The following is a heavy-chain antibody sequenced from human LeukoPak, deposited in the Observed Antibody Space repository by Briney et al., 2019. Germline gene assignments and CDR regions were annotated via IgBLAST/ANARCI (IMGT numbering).Heavy chain of an antibody. D-gene: IGHD2-2*01. J-gene: IGHJ5*02. CDR3: ARVPGQVPAAIFRRYWFDP. V-gene: IGHV4-34*01. CDR1: GGSFSGYY. Sequence: PETLSLTCAVYGGSFSGYYWSWIRQPPGKGLEWIGEINHSGSTNYNPSLKSRVTISVDTSKNQFSLKLSSVTAADTAVYYCARVPGQVPAAIFRRYWFDPWGQGTLVTVSS. CDR2: INHSGST.